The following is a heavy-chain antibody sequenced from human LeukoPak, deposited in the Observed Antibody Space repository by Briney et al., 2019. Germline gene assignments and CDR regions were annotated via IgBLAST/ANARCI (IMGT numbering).Heavy chain of an antibody. CDR2: ISGSGADT. Sequence: GGSLRLSCAAYAFTFSSYPMSWVRQAPGKGLEWVSAISGSGADTYYAVSVKGRFTISRDNSKNNLDLQMNSLRAEDTALYYCATSSGWYPKYFDYWGQGTLVTVSS. V-gene: IGHV3-23*01. J-gene: IGHJ4*02. CDR3: ATSSGWYPKYFDY. D-gene: IGHD6-19*01. CDR1: AFTFSSYP.